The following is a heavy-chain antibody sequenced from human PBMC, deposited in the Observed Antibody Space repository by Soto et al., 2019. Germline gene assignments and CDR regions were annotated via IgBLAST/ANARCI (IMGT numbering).Heavy chain of an antibody. J-gene: IGHJ4*02. CDR1: GFTFSSYG. Sequence: GGSLRLSCAASGFTFSSYGMHWVRQAPGKGLEWVAVISYDGSNKYYADSVKGRFTISRDNSKNTLYLQMNSLRAEDTAVYYCANGQRWELALPHYWGQGTLVTVSS. CDR3: ANGQRWELALPHY. V-gene: IGHV3-30*18. CDR2: ISYDGSNK. D-gene: IGHD1-26*01.